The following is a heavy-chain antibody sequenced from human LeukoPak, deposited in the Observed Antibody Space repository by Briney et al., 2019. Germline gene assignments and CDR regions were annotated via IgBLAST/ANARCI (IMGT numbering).Heavy chain of an antibody. CDR1: GFTFDDYA. CDR3: AKGIAAAGTPFDY. V-gene: IGHV3-9*01. Sequence: GGSLRLSCAASGFTFDDYAMHWVRQAPGKGLEGVSGISWNSGSIGYDDSVKGRFTISRDNAKNSLYLQMNSLRAEDTALYYYAKGIAAAGTPFDYWGQGTLVTVSS. D-gene: IGHD6-13*01. CDR2: ISWNSGSI. J-gene: IGHJ4*02.